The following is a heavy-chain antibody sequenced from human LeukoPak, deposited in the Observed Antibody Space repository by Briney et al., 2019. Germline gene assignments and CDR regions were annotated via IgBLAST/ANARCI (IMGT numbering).Heavy chain of an antibody. CDR2: ISPDGSTT. D-gene: IGHD1-1*01. V-gene: IGHV3-74*03. Sequence: AGSLTPARALSGFTFGRFCTQCVSQAPGKGLMWVSRISPDGSTTLYADSVKGRFTISRDNAKNTLYLQMNSLGAEDTAVYYCTSLFNSHPYNLRDQWGQGTLVTVSS. CDR1: GFTFGRFC. CDR3: TSLFNSHPYNLRDQ. J-gene: IGHJ4*02.